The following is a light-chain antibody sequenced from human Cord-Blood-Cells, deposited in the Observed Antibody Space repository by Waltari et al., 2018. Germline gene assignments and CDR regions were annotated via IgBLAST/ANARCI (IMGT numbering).Light chain of an antibody. CDR1: SSDVGGYNY. V-gene: IGLV2-14*01. J-gene: IGLJ2*01. Sequence: QSALTQPASVSGSPGQSITISCTGTSSDVGGYNYVPWYQQHPGKAPKLMIYDVSNRPSGVSTRFSASKSGNTASLTISGLQAEDEADYYCSSYTSSSTVVFGGGTKLTVL. CDR2: DVS. CDR3: SSYTSSSTVV.